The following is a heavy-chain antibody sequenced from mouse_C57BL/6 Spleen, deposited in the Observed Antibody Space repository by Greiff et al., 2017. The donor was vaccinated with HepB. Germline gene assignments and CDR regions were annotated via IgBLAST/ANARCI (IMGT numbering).Heavy chain of an antibody. V-gene: IGHV1-82*01. Sequence: QVQLQQSGPELVKPGASVKLSCKASGYAFSSYWMNWVKQRPGKGLEWIGRIYPADGDTHYNGKFKGKATLTADKSSSTAYMQLSSLTSEDSAVYFCAREGDDSYYVSWFAYWGQGTLVTVSA. CDR2: IYPADGDT. J-gene: IGHJ3*01. CDR1: GYAFSSYW. D-gene: IGHD2-3*01. CDR3: AREGDDSYYVSWFAY.